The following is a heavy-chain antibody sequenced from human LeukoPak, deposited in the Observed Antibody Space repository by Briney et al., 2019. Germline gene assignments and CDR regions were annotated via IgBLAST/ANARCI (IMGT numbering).Heavy chain of an antibody. Sequence: PGGSLRLSCAASTFTFPSYAMSWVRQAPGKGLEWVASISARGGSTNYADSVKGRFTISRDSSKNTLYLQMNRLRAEDTAVYFCANTYYESSLLDPWGQGTLVTVSS. CDR1: TFTFPSYA. V-gene: IGHV3-23*01. J-gene: IGHJ5*02. CDR2: ISARGGST. D-gene: IGHD3-22*01. CDR3: ANTYYESSLLDP.